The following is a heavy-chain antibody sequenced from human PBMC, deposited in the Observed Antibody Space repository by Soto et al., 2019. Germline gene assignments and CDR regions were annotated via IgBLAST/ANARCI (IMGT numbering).Heavy chain of an antibody. V-gene: IGHV4-31*03. Sequence: QVQLQESGPGLVKPSQTLSVTCHVSGGSISSGGSYWSWIRQHPGKGLEWIGYIHYSGNTYYNPSLKIRVTMSIDTSKKQFSLKLSSVTAEDTAVYYCARDLDSYGFHDYWVQGTLVTGSS. CDR1: GGSISSGGSY. J-gene: IGHJ4*02. CDR2: IHYSGNT. D-gene: IGHD5-18*01. CDR3: ARDLDSYGFHDY.